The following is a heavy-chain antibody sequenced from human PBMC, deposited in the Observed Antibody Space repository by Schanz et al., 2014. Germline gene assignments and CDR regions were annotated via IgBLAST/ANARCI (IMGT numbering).Heavy chain of an antibody. CDR2: IFGGGST. D-gene: IGHD2-2*01. Sequence: EVQLVESGGGLVQPGGSLRLSCAVSGFTVSDHYMDWVRQAPGKGPEWVSVIFGGGSTYYADSVKGRFTISRDNSKNTLSLQMNSLRDEDTAVYYCARQVRVAEDYWGQGVRVTVSS. CDR3: ARQVRVAEDY. V-gene: IGHV3-66*04. J-gene: IGHJ4*02. CDR1: GFTVSDHY.